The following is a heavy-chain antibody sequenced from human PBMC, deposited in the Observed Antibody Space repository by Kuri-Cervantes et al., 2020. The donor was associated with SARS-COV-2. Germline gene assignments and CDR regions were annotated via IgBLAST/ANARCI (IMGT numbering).Heavy chain of an antibody. J-gene: IGHJ4*02. CDR3: AKAIVVVPAALSNFDY. V-gene: IGHV3-23*01. CDR2: ISGSGGST. Sequence: GESLKISCAASGFTFSSYAMSWVRQAPGKGLEWVSAISGSGGSTYYADSVKGRFTISRDNSKNTLYLQMNSLRAEDTAVYYCAKAIVVVPAALSNFDYWGQGTLVTVSS. D-gene: IGHD2-2*01. CDR1: GFTFSSYA.